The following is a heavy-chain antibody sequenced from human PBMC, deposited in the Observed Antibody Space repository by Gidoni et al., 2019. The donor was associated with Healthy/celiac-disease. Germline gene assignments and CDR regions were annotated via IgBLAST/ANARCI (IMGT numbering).Heavy chain of an antibody. CDR1: GFTFSSYE. CDR2: ISSSGSTI. D-gene: IGHD3-22*01. Sequence: EVQLVESGGGLVQPGGSLRLSCAASGFTFSSYEMNWVRQAPGKGLEWVSYISSSGSTIYYADSVKGRFTISRDNAKNSLYLQMNSLRAEDTAVYYCAREGLDDSSSTEGPYWGQGTLVTVSS. CDR3: AREGLDDSSSTEGPY. V-gene: IGHV3-48*03. J-gene: IGHJ4*02.